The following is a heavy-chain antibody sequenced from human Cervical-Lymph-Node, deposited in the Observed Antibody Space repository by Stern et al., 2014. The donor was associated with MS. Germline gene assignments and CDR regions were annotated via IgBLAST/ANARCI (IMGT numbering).Heavy chain of an antibody. CDR3: AREGGSGSYPVGFDY. J-gene: IGHJ4*02. CDR2: IYSGGST. CDR1: GFTVSSNY. Sequence: EVQLVESGGGLVQPGGSLRLSCAASGFTVSSNYMSWVRQAPGKGLEWVSVIYSGGSTYYADSVKGRFTISRDNSKNTLYLQMNSLRAEDTAVYYCAREGGSGSYPVGFDYWGQGTLVTVSS. V-gene: IGHV3-66*02. D-gene: IGHD1-26*01.